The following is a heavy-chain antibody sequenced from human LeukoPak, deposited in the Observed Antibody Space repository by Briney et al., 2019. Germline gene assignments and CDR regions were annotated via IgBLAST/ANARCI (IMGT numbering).Heavy chain of an antibody. Sequence: GGSLRLSCAASRFTFSSYAMSWVRQAPGKGLEWVSAISGSGGSTYYADSVKGRFTISRDNSKNTLYLQMNSLRAEDTAVYYCAKDSPLYCSGGSCYEDYWGQGTLVTVSS. CDR2: ISGSGGST. J-gene: IGHJ4*02. CDR1: RFTFSSYA. V-gene: IGHV3-23*01. CDR3: AKDSPLYCSGGSCYEDY. D-gene: IGHD2-15*01.